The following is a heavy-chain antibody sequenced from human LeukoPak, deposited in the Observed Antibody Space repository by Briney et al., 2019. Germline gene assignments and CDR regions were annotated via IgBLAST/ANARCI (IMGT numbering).Heavy chain of an antibody. CDR3: ARYSSSWYRWFDP. J-gene: IGHJ5*02. V-gene: IGHV4-34*01. Sequence: PSETLSLTCAVYGGSFSGYYWSWIRQPPGKGLEWIGEINHSGSTNYNPSLKSRVTISVDTSKNQFSLKLSSVTAADTAVYYCARYSSSWYRWFDPWGQGTLVTVSS. D-gene: IGHD6-13*01. CDR2: INHSGST. CDR1: GGSFSGYY.